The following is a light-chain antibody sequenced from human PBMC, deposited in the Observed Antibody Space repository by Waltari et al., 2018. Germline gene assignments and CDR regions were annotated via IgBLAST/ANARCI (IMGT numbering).Light chain of an antibody. J-gene: IGKJ2*01. CDR2: KVS. CDR3: MQGTHWPPVYT. V-gene: IGKV2-30*01. Sequence: DVVLTQSPLSLPVTLGQPASISCRSSQSLVYSDGNTYMNWFQQGPGQSPRRLIYKVSNRDSGVPDRFSGSGSGTEFTLRISRVEAEDIAVYYCMQGTHWPPVYTFGQGTKLEIK. CDR1: QSLVYSDGNTY.